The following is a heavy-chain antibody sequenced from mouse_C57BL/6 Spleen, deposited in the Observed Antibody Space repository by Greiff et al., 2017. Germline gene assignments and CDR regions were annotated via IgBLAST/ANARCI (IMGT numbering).Heavy chain of an antibody. D-gene: IGHD3-1*01. J-gene: IGHJ3*01. CDR2: IYPGSGST. Sequence: QVQLQQPGAELVKPGASVKMSCKASGYTFTSYWITWVKQRPGQGLEWIGDIYPGSGSTNYNEKFKSKATLTVDTSSSTAYMQLSSLTSEDSAVYYCARDGGARATPAWFAYWGQGTLVTVSA. V-gene: IGHV1-55*01. CDR3: ARDGGARATPAWFAY. CDR1: GYTFTSYW.